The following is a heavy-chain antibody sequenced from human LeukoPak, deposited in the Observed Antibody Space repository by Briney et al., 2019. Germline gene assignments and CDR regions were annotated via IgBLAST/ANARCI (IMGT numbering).Heavy chain of an antibody. V-gene: IGHV4-59*01. D-gene: IGHD5-18*01. CDR3: ARESYGYGPDY. J-gene: IGHJ4*02. CDR2: IYYSGST. CDR1: GGSISSYY. Sequence: SETLSLTCTVSGGSISSYYWSWIRQPPGKELEWIGYIYYSGSTNYNPSLESRVTISVDTSKNQFSLKLNSVTAADTAVYYCARESYGYGPDYWGQGTLVTVSS.